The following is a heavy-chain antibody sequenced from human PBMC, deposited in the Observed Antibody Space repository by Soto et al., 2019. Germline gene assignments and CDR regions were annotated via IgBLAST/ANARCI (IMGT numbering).Heavy chain of an antibody. CDR3: ARSDNYVPFDH. J-gene: IGHJ4*02. V-gene: IGHV4-30-4*01. CDR1: GGSISSGDYY. Sequence: QVQLQESGPGLVKPSQTLSLTCTVSGGSISSGDYYWSWIRQPPGKGLEWIGYIYYSGFTYYNPSLNSRLTMSVATSKNQFSLKLSSVIAADPAVYYCARSDNYVPFDHWGQGTLVTVSS. CDR2: IYYSGFT. D-gene: IGHD4-4*01.